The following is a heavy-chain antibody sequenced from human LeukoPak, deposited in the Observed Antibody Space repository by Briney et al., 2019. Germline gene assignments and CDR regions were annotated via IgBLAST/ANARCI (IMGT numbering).Heavy chain of an antibody. J-gene: IGHJ4*02. CDR3: ARELGYCSGGSCERNYYFDY. Sequence: GGSLRLSCTASGFTFDDYGMSWVRQAPGKGLEWVSGINWNGGSTGYADSVKGRFTIARDNAKNSLYLQMNSLRAEDTALYYCARELGYCSGGSCERNYYFDYWGQGTLVTVSS. CDR2: INWNGGST. D-gene: IGHD2-15*01. CDR1: GFTFDDYG. V-gene: IGHV3-20*04.